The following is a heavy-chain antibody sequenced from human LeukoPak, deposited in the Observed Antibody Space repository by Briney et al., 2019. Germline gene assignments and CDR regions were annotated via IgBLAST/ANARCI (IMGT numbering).Heavy chain of an antibody. CDR3: ARGKPRIVGASSYDY. J-gene: IGHJ4*02. CDR1: GFTFSSYA. V-gene: IGHV3-30*01. D-gene: IGHD1-26*01. Sequence: PGRSLRLSCAASGFTFSSYAMYWVRQAPGKGLEWVAVISYDGSNKYYADSVKGRFTISRDNSKNTLYLQMNSLRAEDTAVYYCARGKPRIVGASSYDYWGQGTWSPSPQ. CDR2: ISYDGSNK.